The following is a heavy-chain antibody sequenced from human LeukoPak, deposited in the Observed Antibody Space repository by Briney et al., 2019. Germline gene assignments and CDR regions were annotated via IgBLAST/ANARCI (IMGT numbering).Heavy chain of an antibody. Sequence: PGGSLRLSCAASAFALSTYTMEWVRLAPGKGLERVSSINPDSKYIYYRDSVRGRFTISRDNAKNSLYLQMNSLRAEDTAVYYCAKGSMIVVVRGGLDYWGQGTLVTVSS. CDR2: INPDSKYI. D-gene: IGHD3-22*01. V-gene: IGHV3-21*01. CDR3: AKGSMIVVVRGGLDY. J-gene: IGHJ4*02. CDR1: AFALSTYT.